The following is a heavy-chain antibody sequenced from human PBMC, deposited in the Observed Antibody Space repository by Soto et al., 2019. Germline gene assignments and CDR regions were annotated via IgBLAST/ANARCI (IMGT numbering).Heavy chain of an antibody. CDR1: GGTFSSYA. V-gene: IGHV1-69*13. CDR3: ARETPVAMVRGARQVFDY. Sequence: ASVKVSCKASGGTFSSYAISWVRQAPGQGLEWMGGIIPIFGTANYAQKFQGRVTITADESTSTAYMELSSLRSEDTAVYYCARETPVAMVRGARQVFDYWGQGTLVTVSS. D-gene: IGHD3-10*01. CDR2: IIPIFGTA. J-gene: IGHJ4*02.